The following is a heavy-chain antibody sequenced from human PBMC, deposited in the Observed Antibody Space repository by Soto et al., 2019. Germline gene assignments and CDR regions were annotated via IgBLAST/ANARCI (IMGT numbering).Heavy chain of an antibody. Sequence: QVQLQQWGAGLLKTSETLSLTCAVYGGSFSGYYWSWIRQPPGKGLEWIGEINHSGSTNYNPSLKSRVTISVDTSKNQFSLKLSSVTAADTAVYYCARGAKQLVPSYFQHWGQGTLVTVSS. CDR3: ARGAKQLVPSYFQH. CDR2: INHSGST. V-gene: IGHV4-34*01. D-gene: IGHD6-13*01. J-gene: IGHJ1*01. CDR1: GGSFSGYY.